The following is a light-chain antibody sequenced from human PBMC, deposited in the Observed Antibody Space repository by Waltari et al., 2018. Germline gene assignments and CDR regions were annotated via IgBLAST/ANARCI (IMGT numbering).Light chain of an antibody. V-gene: IGKV3D-15*01. Sequence: VMTHSPATLFVSPGEGATLPCRASQRISRPVAWYHQKSCQAPRLLSFDASARATGIPARFSGSGSGTEFTLTISSLQSEDVGVYYCQQYNNWPPLTFGGGTKVEIK. J-gene: IGKJ4*01. CDR3: QQYNNWPPLT. CDR1: QRISRP. CDR2: DAS.